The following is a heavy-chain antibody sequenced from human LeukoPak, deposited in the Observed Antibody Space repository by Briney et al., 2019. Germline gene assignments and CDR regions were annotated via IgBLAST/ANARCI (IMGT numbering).Heavy chain of an antibody. D-gene: IGHD1-26*01. CDR3: ARGGSYLSAFDI. V-gene: IGHV3-23*01. J-gene: IGHJ3*02. CDR1: GFTFSSYA. CDR2: ISGSSGRT. Sequence: GGSLRLSCAASGFTFSSYAMNCVRQAPGEGLEWVSSISGSSGRTYYADSVKGRFTISRDNSKNTLYLQMNSLRAADTAVYYCARGGSYLSAFDIWGQGTMVTVSS.